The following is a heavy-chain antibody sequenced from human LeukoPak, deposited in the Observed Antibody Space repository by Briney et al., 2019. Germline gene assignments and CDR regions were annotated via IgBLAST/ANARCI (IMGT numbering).Heavy chain of an antibody. CDR3: ASSPGNYGLYYYCYMDV. CDR1: GGSISSYY. Sequence: PSETLSLTCTVSGGSISSYYWSWIRQPPGKGLEWIGYIYYSGSTNYNPSLKSRVTISVDTSKNQFSLKLSSVTAADTAVYYCASSPGNYGLYYYCYMDVWGKGTTVTVSS. J-gene: IGHJ6*03. D-gene: IGHD4-11*01. V-gene: IGHV4-59*01. CDR2: IYYSGST.